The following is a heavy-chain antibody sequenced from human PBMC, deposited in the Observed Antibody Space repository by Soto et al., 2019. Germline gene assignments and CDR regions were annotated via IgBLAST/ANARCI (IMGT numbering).Heavy chain of an antibody. V-gene: IGHV3-23*01. CDR2: ISNSGGTT. CDR1: GFTFSSSA. J-gene: IGHJ6*03. Sequence: EVQMLESGGGLVQPGGSLRLSCAASGFTFSSSAMNWVCQAPGKGLEWVSSISNSGGTTSYADSVKGRFTISRDNSKNTLYLQMNSLRAEDTAVYYCAKGSRGAYYYCMDVWGKGTTVTVSS. CDR3: AKGSRGAYYYCMDV.